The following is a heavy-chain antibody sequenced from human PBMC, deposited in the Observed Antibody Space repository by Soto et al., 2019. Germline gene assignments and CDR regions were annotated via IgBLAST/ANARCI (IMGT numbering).Heavy chain of an antibody. CDR2: IYSGGST. CDR1: GFTVSSNY. CDR3: AREKVNWFDP. J-gene: IGHJ5*02. V-gene: IGHV3-53*01. Sequence: GSLRLSCAASGFTVSSNYMSWVRQAPGKGLEWVSVIYSGGSTYYADSVKGRFTISRDNSKNTLYLQMNSLRAEETAVYYCAREKVNWFDPWGQGTLVTVSS.